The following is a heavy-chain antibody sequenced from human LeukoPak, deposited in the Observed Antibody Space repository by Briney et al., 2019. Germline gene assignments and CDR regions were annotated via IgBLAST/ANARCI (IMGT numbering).Heavy chain of an antibody. CDR1: GYTFTSYY. Sequence: ASVKVSCKASGYTFTSYYMHWVRQAPGQGLEWMGIINPSGGSTSYAQKFQGRVTMTRDTSTSTVYMELSSLRSEDTAVYYCARGAYVLRFLEWFHDYWGQGTLVTVSS. CDR2: INPSGGST. CDR3: ARGAYVLRFLEWFHDY. J-gene: IGHJ4*02. D-gene: IGHD3-3*01. V-gene: IGHV1-46*01.